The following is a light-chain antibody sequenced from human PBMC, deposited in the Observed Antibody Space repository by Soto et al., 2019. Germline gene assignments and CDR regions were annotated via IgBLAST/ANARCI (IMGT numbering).Light chain of an antibody. Sequence: QSVLTQPPSVSAAPGQKVTISCSGSSSNIGNGYVSWYQQVPRTAATHLIHDSNRRPSGSPGRSSGSQSASSATVGISGLQTGDDAYYYSATGCSRLSVHVFGTGTKVTVL. V-gene: IGLV1-51*01. CDR3: ATGCSRLSVHV. CDR2: DSN. J-gene: IGLJ1*01. CDR1: SSNIGNGY.